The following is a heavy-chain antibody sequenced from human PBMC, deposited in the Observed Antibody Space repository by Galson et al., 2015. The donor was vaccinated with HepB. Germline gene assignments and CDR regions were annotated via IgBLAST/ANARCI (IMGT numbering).Heavy chain of an antibody. Sequence: SLRLSCAASGFTFSSYSMNWVRQAPGKGLEWVSSISSSSSYIYYADSVKGRFTISRDNAKNSLYLQMNSLRAEDTAVYYCARDLEMATIDYWGQGTLVTVSS. CDR1: GFTFSSYS. D-gene: IGHD5-24*01. CDR2: ISSSSSYI. CDR3: ARDLEMATIDY. V-gene: IGHV3-21*01. J-gene: IGHJ4*02.